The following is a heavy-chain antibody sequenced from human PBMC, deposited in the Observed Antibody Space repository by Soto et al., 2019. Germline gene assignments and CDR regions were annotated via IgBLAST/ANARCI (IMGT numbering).Heavy chain of an antibody. D-gene: IGHD6-19*01. Sequence: EVQLVESGGGLVKPGGSLRLSCAASGFTFTKAWMTWVRQTLGKGLEWVGRIKSRADGGTTDYAASVKDRFIISRDDSNDTLYLHMNRLKTDDTAVYYCTTASQWLPPYSWGQGALVTVSS. V-gene: IGHV3-15*01. CDR1: GFTFTKAW. CDR3: TTASQWLPPYS. CDR2: IKSRADGGTT. J-gene: IGHJ4*02.